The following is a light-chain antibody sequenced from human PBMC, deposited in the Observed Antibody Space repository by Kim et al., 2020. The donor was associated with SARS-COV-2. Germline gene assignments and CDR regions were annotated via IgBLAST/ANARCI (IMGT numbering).Light chain of an antibody. CDR3: QQYYSSPPT. Sequence: ATINCKSSLSVLYSSNSENYLAWYQQKPGQPPKLLISWASTRQSGVPDRFCGSGSGTDFTLTISSLQADDVAVYYCQQYYSSPPTFGGGTKVDIK. J-gene: IGKJ4*01. CDR2: WAS. CDR1: LSVLYSSNSENY. V-gene: IGKV4-1*01.